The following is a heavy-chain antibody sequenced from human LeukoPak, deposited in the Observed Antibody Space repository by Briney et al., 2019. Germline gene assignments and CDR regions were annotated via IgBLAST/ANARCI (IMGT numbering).Heavy chain of an antibody. CDR3: ARVGYYYYYGMDV. V-gene: IGHV4-59*01. CDR2: IYYSGST. CDR1: GGSISSYY. J-gene: IGHJ6*02. Sequence: SETLSLTCTVSGGSISSYYWSRIRQPPGKGLEWIGYIYYSGSTNYNPSLKSRVTISVDTSKNQFSLKLSSVTAADTAVYYCARVGYYYYYGMDVWGQGTTVTVSS.